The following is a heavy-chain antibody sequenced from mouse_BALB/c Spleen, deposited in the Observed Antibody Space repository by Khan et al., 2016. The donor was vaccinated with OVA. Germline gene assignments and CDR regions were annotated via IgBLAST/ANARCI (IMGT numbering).Heavy chain of an antibody. Sequence: QVQLKQSGPELKKPGETVKISCKASGYTFTNYGMNWVKQSPGKALKWMGWINTYTGEPTYADDFKGRFAFSLETSASTAYLQINNLKNEDTATFVYAGPQYFSYTLDHWGQGTSVTVSS. CDR2: INTYTGEP. D-gene: IGHD2-12*01. J-gene: IGHJ4*01. CDR3: AGPQYFSYTLDH. CDR1: GYTFTNYG. V-gene: IGHV9-3-1*01.